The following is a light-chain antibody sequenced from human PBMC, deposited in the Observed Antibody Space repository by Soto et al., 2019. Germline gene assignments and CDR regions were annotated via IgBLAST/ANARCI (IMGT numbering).Light chain of an antibody. V-gene: IGKV3-20*01. J-gene: IGKJ4*01. CDR2: DAI. Sequence: EIVLTQSPGTLSLSPGERATLSCRASQNVDSNYLAWYQQKPGQAPRLLIYDAINRATGIPARFSGSGSGTDFTLTISSLEPEDFAVYYCQQYGTFFGGGTKVDIK. CDR1: QNVDSNY. CDR3: QQYGTF.